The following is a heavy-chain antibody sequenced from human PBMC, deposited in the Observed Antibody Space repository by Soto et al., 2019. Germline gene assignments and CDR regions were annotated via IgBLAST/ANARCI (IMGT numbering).Heavy chain of an antibody. V-gene: IGHV1-2*04. Sequence: ASVKVSCKASGYTFTGYYMHWVRQAPGQGLEWMGWINPNGGGTNYAQKFQGWVTMTRDTSISTAYMELSRLRSDDTAVYYCARGDGYDRFWEFDYWGQGTLVTVSS. CDR1: GYTFTGYY. CDR3: ARGDGYDRFWEFDY. CDR2: INPNGGGT. D-gene: IGHD3-3*01. J-gene: IGHJ4*02.